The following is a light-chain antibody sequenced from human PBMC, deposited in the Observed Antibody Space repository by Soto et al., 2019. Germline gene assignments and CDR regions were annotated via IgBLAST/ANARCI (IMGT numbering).Light chain of an antibody. CDR2: KAS. CDR3: QHYNSYSEA. CDR1: HTISRW. V-gene: IGKV1-5*03. Sequence: DLQMTQSPSTLSASVGDRVTITCRGSHTISRWLAWYQQKPGKAPKLLIYKASTLKSGVPSRFSGSGSGTEFTLTISSLQPDDFATYYCQHYNSYSEAFGQGTKVDIK. J-gene: IGKJ1*01.